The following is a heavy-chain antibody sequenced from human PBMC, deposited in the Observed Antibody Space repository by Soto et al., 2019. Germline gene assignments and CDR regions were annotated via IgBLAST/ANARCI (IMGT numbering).Heavy chain of an antibody. J-gene: IGHJ4*02. Sequence: SETLSLTCAVYGGSFSGYYWSWIRQPPWKGLEWIGEINHSGSTNYNPSLKSRVTISVDTSKNQFSLKLSSVTAADTAVYYCARLTIFGVVIILSRYFDYWGQGTLVTVSS. D-gene: IGHD3-3*01. CDR1: GGSFSGYY. CDR3: ARLTIFGVVIILSRYFDY. CDR2: INHSGST. V-gene: IGHV4-34*01.